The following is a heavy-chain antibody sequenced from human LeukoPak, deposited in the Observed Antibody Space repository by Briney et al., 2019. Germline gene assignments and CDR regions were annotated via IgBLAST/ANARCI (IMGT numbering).Heavy chain of an antibody. CDR3: ARLLTTVILGAFDI. CDR1: AASISSYD. J-gene: IGHJ3*02. D-gene: IGHD4-11*01. CDR2: MYYSGSP. Sequence: SETLSLTCTVPAASISSYDWNWVRQPPGKGLEWIGYMYYSGSPNYNPSLKSRVTVSVDASKNQFSLKLSSVTAADTAVYLCARLLTTVILGAFDIWGHGAMVTVSS. V-gene: IGHV4-59*08.